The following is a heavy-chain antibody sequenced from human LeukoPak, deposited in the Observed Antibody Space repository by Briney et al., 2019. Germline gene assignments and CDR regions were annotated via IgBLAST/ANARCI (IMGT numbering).Heavy chain of an antibody. V-gene: IGHV4-34*01. CDR2: INHSGST. D-gene: IGHD6-19*01. CDR3: ARGRIAVAGTRSGYRY. CDR1: GGSFSGYY. Sequence: PSETLSLTCAVYGGSFSGYYWSWIRQPPGKGLEWIGEINHSGSTNYNPSLKSRVTISVDTSKNQFSLKLSSVTAADTAVYYCARGRIAVAGTRSGYRYWGQGTLVTVSS. J-gene: IGHJ4*02.